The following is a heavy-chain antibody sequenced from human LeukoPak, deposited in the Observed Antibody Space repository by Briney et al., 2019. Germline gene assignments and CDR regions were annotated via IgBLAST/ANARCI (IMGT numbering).Heavy chain of an antibody. CDR3: ARNSRVASTSGLNY. CDR2: ITPIFGEA. D-gene: IGHD5-12*01. V-gene: IGHV1-69*13. J-gene: IGHJ4*02. Sequence: SVKVSCKVSGGTFSSFSWVRQAPGQGLEWMGEITPIFGEAQNAEKFQGRVTITADEPTSTVYMELTSLRLDDTAMYYCARNSRVASTSGLNYWGQGTLVTVSS. CDR1: GGTFSS.